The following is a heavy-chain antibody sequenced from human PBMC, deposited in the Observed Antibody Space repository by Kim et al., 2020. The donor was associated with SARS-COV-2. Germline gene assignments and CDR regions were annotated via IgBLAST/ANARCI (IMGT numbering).Heavy chain of an antibody. D-gene: IGHD1-26*01. J-gene: IGHJ4*02. CDR2: MNPNSGNT. V-gene: IGHV1-8*01. CDR1: GYTFTSYD. CDR3: ARGMRRAHHLGY. Sequence: ASVKVSCKASGYTFTSYDINWVRQATGQGLEWMGWMNPNSGNTGYAQKFQGRVTMTRNTSISTAYMELSSLRSEDTAVYYCARGMRRAHHLGYWGQGTLVTVSS.